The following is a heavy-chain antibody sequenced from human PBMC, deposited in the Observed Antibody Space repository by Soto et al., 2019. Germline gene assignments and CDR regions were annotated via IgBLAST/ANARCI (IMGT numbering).Heavy chain of an antibody. J-gene: IGHJ5*02. CDR1: CYFISSGYY. D-gene: IGHD2-2*01. Sequence: SETLSLTCAVPCYFISSGYYWGWIRQPPGKGLEWIGSMFHSGSTHYNPSLKSRVTISVDTSKNHFSLRLSSVTASDTAVYYCARGHIVVVPTVGWFDPWGQGTLVTVSS. CDR2: MFHSGST. CDR3: ARGHIVVVPTVGWFDP. V-gene: IGHV4-38-2*01.